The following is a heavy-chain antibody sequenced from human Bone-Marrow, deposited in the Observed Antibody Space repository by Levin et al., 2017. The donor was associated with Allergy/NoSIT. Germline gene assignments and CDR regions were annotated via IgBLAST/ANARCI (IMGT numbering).Heavy chain of an antibody. CDR1: GASITNYF. J-gene: IGHJ4*02. Sequence: SETLSLTCTVSGASITNYFWSWIRQPPGKGLEWIGQISYTGGTNFNPSLKSRVTMSIDTSRNQFSLNLNFVTAVDTAVYFCVRDIRAVGATRYFDYWGLGTLVTVSS. CDR2: ISYTGGT. V-gene: IGHV4-59*01. CDR3: VRDIRAVGATRYFDY. D-gene: IGHD1-26*01.